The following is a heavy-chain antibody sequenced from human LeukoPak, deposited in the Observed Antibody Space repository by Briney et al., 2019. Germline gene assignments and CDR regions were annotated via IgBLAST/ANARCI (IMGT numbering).Heavy chain of an antibody. CDR1: GGSISSYY. J-gene: IGHJ3*02. V-gene: IGHV4-59*01. CDR3: ARVGYSSSSGAFDI. D-gene: IGHD6-6*01. Sequence: PSETLSLTCTVSGGSISSYYWSWIRQPPRKGLEWIGYIYYSGSTNYNPSLKSRVSISVDTSKNQFSLKLSSVTAADTAVYYCARVGYSSSSGAFDICGQGTMVTVSS. CDR2: IYYSGST.